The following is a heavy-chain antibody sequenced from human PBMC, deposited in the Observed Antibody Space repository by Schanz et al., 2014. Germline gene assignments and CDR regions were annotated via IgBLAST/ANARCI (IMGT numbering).Heavy chain of an antibody. CDR1: GYTFTSNG. CDR2: INPSSGGT. Sequence: QVQLVQSGAEVKEPGASVKVSCKASGYTFTSNGITWVRQAPGQGLEWMGWINPSSGGTNYAQKFQGRVTMTRDTSTSTLQMELSSLRSEDTAVYYCARGGAYRSPSPVFYFDYWGQGTLVTVSS. V-gene: IGHV1-2*02. D-gene: IGHD6-6*01. J-gene: IGHJ4*02. CDR3: ARGGAYRSPSPVFYFDY.